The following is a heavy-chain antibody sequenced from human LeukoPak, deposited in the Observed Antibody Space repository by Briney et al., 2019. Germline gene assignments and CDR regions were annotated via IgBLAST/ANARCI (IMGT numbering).Heavy chain of an antibody. CDR1: GYTFTGYY. D-gene: IGHD3-3*01. V-gene: IGHV1-2*02. CDR3: ARSERDDFWSGYYLY. Sequence: GASVKVSCKASGYTFTGYYMHWVRQAPGHGLEWMGWINPNSGGTNYAQKFQGRVTMTRDTSISTAYMELSRLRSDDTAVYYCARSERDDFWSGYYLYWGQGTLVTVSS. CDR2: INPNSGGT. J-gene: IGHJ4*02.